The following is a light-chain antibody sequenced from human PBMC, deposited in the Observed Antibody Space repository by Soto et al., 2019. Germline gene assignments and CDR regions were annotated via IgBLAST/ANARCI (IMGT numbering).Light chain of an antibody. J-gene: IGLJ1*01. CDR1: SSDVGAYNY. V-gene: IGLV2-8*01. CDR2: EVN. Sequence: QSVLTQPPSASGSPGQSVTISCTGTSSDVGAYNYVSWYQQHPGKAPKLMIYEVNKRPSGVPDRFSGSKSGDTASLTVSGLQADDEADYYCSSYAGTSNFYVFGTGTKGTVL. CDR3: SSYAGTSNFYV.